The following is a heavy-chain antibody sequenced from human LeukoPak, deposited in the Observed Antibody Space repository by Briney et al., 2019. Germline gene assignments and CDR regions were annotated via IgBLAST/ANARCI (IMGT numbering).Heavy chain of an antibody. CDR2: ISTRGNT. CDR3: VRNWDY. D-gene: IGHD1-1*01. Sequence: KTSETLSLTCSVSGDFITNRYWSWVRQSAGKGLEWVGRISTRGNTNYNPSLKSRVTMSVDTSNKHFSLKLTSVTAADTAVYYCVRNWDYWGQGTLVTVSS. CDR1: GDFITNRY. J-gene: IGHJ4*02. V-gene: IGHV4-4*07.